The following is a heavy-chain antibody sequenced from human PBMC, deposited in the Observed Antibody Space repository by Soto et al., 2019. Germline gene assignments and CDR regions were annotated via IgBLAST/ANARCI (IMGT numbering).Heavy chain of an antibody. CDR3: ALGDIVVVVAAATRRNDY. V-gene: IGHV1-69*02. D-gene: IGHD2-15*01. Sequence: QVQLVQSGAEVKKPGSSVKVSCKASGGTFSSYTISWVRQAPGQGLEWMGRIIPILGIANYAQKFQGRVTITADKSTSTAYMELSSLRSEDTAVYYCALGDIVVVVAAATRRNDYWGQGTLVTVSS. CDR1: GGTFSSYT. CDR2: IIPILGIA. J-gene: IGHJ4*02.